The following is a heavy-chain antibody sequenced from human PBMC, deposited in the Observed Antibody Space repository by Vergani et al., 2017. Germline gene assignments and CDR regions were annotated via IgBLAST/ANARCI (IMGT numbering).Heavy chain of an antibody. Sequence: EGARGECGGGLIHPGGSLRLSCEGSGFSFSGYWMHWVRQSPEKGLVWVSRIKSDGSITNYADSVKGRFTISRDNAKNTLYLEMNSLRGDDTAIYYCVRARCSGPCFMSNWFDSWGQGTLVTVSS. CDR1: GFSFSGYW. CDR3: VRARCSGPCFMSNWFDS. J-gene: IGHJ5*01. D-gene: IGHD5-12*01. V-gene: IGHV3-74*01. CDR2: IKSDGSIT.